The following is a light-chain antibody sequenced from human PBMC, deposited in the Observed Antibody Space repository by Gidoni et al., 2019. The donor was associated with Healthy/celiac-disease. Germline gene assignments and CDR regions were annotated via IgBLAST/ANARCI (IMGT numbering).Light chain of an antibody. CDR2: DAS. CDR3: QQRSNWPPYT. CDR1: QSVSSY. J-gene: IGKJ2*01. V-gene: IGKV3-11*01. Sequence: EIMLTQSPATLSLSPGERATLPCRASQSVSSYLAWYQQKPGQAPRLLIYDASNRATGIPARFSGSGSGTDFTLTISSLEPEDFAVYYCQQRSNWPPYTFGQGTKLEIK.